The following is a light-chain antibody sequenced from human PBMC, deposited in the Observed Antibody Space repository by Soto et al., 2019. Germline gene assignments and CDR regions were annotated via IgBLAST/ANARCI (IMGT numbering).Light chain of an antibody. CDR1: QSLLHSDGKTY. CDR2: EVN. V-gene: IGKV2D-29*02. CDR3: MQSMQLPIT. Sequence: DIVMTQTPLSLSVTPGQPASISFNSSQSLLHSDGKTYLYWYLQKPGQSPQLLIYEVNIRFSGVPDRFSGGGSGTDFTLKFSRVQAEDVGLYYCMQSMQLPITFGQGTRLEIK. J-gene: IGKJ5*01.